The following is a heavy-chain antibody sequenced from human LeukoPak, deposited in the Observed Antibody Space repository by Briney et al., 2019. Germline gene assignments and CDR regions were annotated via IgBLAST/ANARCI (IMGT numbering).Heavy chain of an antibody. D-gene: IGHD3-16*01. Sequence: PGGSLRLSCAASGFTFSSYGLHWVRQAPGKGLEWVAVIPYDGSNKYYADSVKGRFTISRDNSKNTLDLQINSLRAEDTAVYYCAKTLWGPRSCPDYWGQGTLVTVSS. CDR3: AKTLWGPRSCPDY. CDR1: GFTFSSYG. CDR2: IPYDGSNK. V-gene: IGHV3-30*18. J-gene: IGHJ4*02.